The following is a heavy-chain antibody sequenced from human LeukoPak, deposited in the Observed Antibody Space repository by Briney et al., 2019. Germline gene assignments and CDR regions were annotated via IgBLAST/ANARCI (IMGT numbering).Heavy chain of an antibody. CDR3: ARDRGGDSSSGYYYFDY. CDR1: AYTFTAYY. V-gene: IGHV1-2*02. J-gene: IGHJ4*02. D-gene: IGHD6-13*01. CDR2: ISPNSGGT. Sequence: GASVKVSCKASAYTFTAYYMHWVRQAPGQGLEWMGWISPNSGGTNYAQKFQGRVTMTRDTSISTAYMELSSLKSDDTAVYYCARDRGGDSSSGYYYFDYWGQGTLVTVSS.